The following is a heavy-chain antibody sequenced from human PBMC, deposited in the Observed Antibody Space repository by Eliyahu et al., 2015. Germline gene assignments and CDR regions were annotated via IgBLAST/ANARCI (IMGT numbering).Heavy chain of an antibody. CDR3: ARARGTTAGFDI. Sequence: QVQLQQWGAGLLKPSETLSLTCAVYGGSFSGYYWXWIRQPPGKGLEWIGEITHTGNTDYNPXLKSRVTISVDTAKNQLSLKVTSVTAADTAVYFCARARGTTAGFDIWGQGSLVTVSS. CDR2: ITHTGNT. CDR1: GGSFSGYY. V-gene: IGHV4-34*01. D-gene: IGHD1-7*01. J-gene: IGHJ4*02.